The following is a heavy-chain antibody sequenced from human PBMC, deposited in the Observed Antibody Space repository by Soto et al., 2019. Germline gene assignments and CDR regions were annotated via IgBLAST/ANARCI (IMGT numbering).Heavy chain of an antibody. Sequence: EVQLVESGGGLVQPGGSLRLSCAASGLIFSNYWMSWVRQAPGKGLEWVANIKQDGSEKYCVDSVKGRFTISRDNDKNSLYLQMNSLRAEDTAVYYCAREYQWSKDYWGQGTLVTVSS. J-gene: IGHJ4*02. V-gene: IGHV3-7*01. CDR1: GLIFSNYW. D-gene: IGHD2-2*01. CDR3: AREYQWSKDY. CDR2: IKQDGSEK.